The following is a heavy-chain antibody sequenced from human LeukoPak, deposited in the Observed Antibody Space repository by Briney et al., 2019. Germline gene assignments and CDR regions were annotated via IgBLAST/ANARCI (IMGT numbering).Heavy chain of an antibody. CDR2: ISAYNGNT. Sequence: ASVKVSCKASGYTFTSYGISWVRQAPGQGLEWMGWISAYNGNTNYAQKLQGRVTMTSDTSIDTAYMELSSLRSEDTAVYYCATELRWKEYWGQGTLVTVSS. V-gene: IGHV1-18*01. CDR3: ATELRWKEY. J-gene: IGHJ4*02. D-gene: IGHD4-23*01. CDR1: GYTFTSYG.